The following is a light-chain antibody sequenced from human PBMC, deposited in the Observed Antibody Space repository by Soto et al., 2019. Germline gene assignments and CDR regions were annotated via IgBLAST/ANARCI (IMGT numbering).Light chain of an antibody. J-gene: IGKJ5*01. V-gene: IGKV2D-29*01. CDR2: EVS. CDR1: HILLHSDGKTY. Sequence: IVMTQTRLSLSVTPVQPASIPCQPSHILLHSDGKTYLYWYLQKPGQPPQLLIYEVSNRFSGVPDRFCGSGSGTDFTLKISRVQAEDVAVYYCKQSIQPPIPFGQGTRVEIK. CDR3: KQSIQPPIP.